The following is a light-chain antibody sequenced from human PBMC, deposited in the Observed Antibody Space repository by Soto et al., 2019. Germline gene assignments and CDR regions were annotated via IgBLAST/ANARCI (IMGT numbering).Light chain of an antibody. CDR2: GAS. V-gene: IGKV3-20*01. CDR3: QQYGNSPWT. J-gene: IGKJ1*01. CDR1: QSAFSTY. Sequence: EIVLTQSPGTLSLSPGERATLSCRASQSAFSTYLAWYQQKPGQAPRLLIYGASSRATGIPDRFSGSGSGTDVTLTSSRLEPEDFAVYYCQQYGNSPWTLGQGTKVEIK.